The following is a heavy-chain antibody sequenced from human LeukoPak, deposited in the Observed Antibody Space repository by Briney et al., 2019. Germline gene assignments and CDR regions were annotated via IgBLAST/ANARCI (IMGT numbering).Heavy chain of an antibody. CDR1: GFTFSSYS. Sequence: GGSLRLSCAASGFTFSSYSMNWVRQAPGKGLEWVSSISSSSSYIYYADSVKGRFTISRDNSKNTLYLQMNSLRAEDTAVYYCAKAIHSSSSGVVDYWGQGTLVTVSS. J-gene: IGHJ4*02. D-gene: IGHD6-6*01. V-gene: IGHV3-21*01. CDR2: ISSSSSYI. CDR3: AKAIHSSSSGVVDY.